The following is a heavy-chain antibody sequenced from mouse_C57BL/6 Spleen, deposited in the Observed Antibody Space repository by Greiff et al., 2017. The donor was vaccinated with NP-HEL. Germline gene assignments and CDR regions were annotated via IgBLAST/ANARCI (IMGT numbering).Heavy chain of an antibody. D-gene: IGHD3-2*02. CDR2: IDPSDSYT. J-gene: IGHJ2*01. Sequence: QVQLQQPGAVLVKPGASVKLSCKASGYTFTSYWMQWVKQRPGQGLEWIGEIDPSDSYTNYNQKFKGKATLTVDTSSSTAYMQLSSLTSEDSAVYYCARWTAQALYFDYWGQGTTLTVSS. CDR1: GYTFTSYW. V-gene: IGHV1-50*01. CDR3: ARWTAQALYFDY.